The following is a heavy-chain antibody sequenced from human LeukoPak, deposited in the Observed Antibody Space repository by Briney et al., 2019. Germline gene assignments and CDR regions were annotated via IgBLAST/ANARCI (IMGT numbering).Heavy chain of an antibody. V-gene: IGHV4-59*01. D-gene: IGHD1/OR15-1a*01. J-gene: IGHJ3*02. CDR1: GGSISNYY. Sequence: PSETLSLTCTGSGGSISNYYWSWIRQPPGKGLEWIGYIYYSGSTNYNPSLKSRVTISVDTSKNQFPLKLSSVTAADTAVYYCARNRVPGTTGAFDIWGQRTMVTVSS. CDR3: ARNRVPGTTGAFDI. CDR2: IYYSGST.